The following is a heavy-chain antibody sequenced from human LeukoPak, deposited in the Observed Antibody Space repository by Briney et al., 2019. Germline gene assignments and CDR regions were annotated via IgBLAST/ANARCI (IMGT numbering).Heavy chain of an antibody. Sequence: SVKVSCKASGFTFTISAVQWVRQARGQRLEWIGWIVVGSGNTNYAQKFQERVTITRDMSTSTAYMELSSLRSEDTAVYYCAAGFSGDYGLVDYWGQGTLVTVSS. V-gene: IGHV1-58*01. CDR2: IVVGSGNT. CDR3: AAGFSGDYGLVDY. CDR1: GFTFTISA. D-gene: IGHD4-17*01. J-gene: IGHJ4*02.